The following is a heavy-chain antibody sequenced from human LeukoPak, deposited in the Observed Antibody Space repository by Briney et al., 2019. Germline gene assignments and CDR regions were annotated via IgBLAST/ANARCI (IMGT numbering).Heavy chain of an antibody. V-gene: IGHV3-23*01. CDR3: ARVDELEISFDH. Sequence: GGSLRLSCAASGFTFRNYAMSWVRQAPGKGLEWVSVISGGGGGAYYADSLKGRFTISRDNAKNSLYLQMNSLRAEDTAIYYCARVDELEISFDHWGQGTLVTVSS. CDR2: ISGGGGGA. CDR1: GFTFRNYA. D-gene: IGHD1-7*01. J-gene: IGHJ4*02.